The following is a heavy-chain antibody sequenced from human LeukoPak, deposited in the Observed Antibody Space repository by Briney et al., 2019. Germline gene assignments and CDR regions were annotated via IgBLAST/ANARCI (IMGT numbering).Heavy chain of an antibody. CDR2: MNPNSGNT. CDR3: ARGRGYSYGLSRSEIDY. CDR1: RYTFTSYD. D-gene: IGHD5-18*01. Sequence: GASVKVSCKASRYTFTSYDINWVRQATGQGLEWMGWMNPNSGNTGYAQKFQGRVTMTRNTPISTAYMELSSLRSEDTAVYYCARGRGYSYGLSRSEIDYWGQGTLVTVSS. V-gene: IGHV1-8*01. J-gene: IGHJ4*02.